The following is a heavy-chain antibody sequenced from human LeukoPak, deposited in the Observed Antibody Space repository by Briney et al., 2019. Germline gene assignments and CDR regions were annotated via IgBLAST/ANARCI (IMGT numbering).Heavy chain of an antibody. V-gene: IGHV1-18*01. D-gene: IGHD2-15*01. Sequence: ASVKVSCKTSGYTFTNYDISWVRQAPGQGLEWMGWINAYNGNTNYAQKLQGRVTMTTDTSTSTAYMELSRLRSDDTAIYYCARVVPVSVLVAAIRVNTFWFDAWGQGTLVTVSS. CDR3: ARVVPVSVLVAAIRVNTFWFDA. CDR1: GYTFTNYD. J-gene: IGHJ5*02. CDR2: INAYNGNT.